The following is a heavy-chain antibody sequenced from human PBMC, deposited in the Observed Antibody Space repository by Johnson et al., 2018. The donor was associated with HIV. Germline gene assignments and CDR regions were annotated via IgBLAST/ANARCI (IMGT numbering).Heavy chain of an antibody. Sequence: QVQLVESGGGVVQPGGSLRLSCAASGFTFSNYGMHWVRQALGKGLEWVAFIRFDGSNKYYADSVKGRFTISRDNSKNTLFLQVNRLSVDDTAVYYCAKGRRRQLWFDAFDIWGQGTMVTVSS. CDR3: AKGRRRQLWFDAFDI. J-gene: IGHJ3*02. V-gene: IGHV3-30*02. CDR1: GFTFSNYG. D-gene: IGHD5-18*01. CDR2: IRFDGSNK.